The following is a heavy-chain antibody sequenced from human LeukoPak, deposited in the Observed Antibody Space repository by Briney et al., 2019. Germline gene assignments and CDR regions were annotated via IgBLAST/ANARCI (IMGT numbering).Heavy chain of an antibody. CDR1: GFTFSSYS. D-gene: IGHD1-26*01. Sequence: NSGGSLRLSCAAAGFTFSSYSMNWVRQAPGKGREWVASVSSMISYILYADSGKGRFTIPRDNAKESPYLQMNSLRAEDTAVYYCATDREEVGAHRREEEPNDAFDIWGHGTMVTVSS. CDR2: VSSMISYI. CDR3: ATDREEVGAHRREEEPNDAFDI. V-gene: IGHV3-21*01. J-gene: IGHJ3*02.